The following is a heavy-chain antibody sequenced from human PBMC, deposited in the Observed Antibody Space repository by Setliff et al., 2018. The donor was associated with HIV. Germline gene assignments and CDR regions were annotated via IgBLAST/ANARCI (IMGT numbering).Heavy chain of an antibody. V-gene: IGHV1-46*01. Sequence: AASVKVSCKASGFNFTNYYIHWVRQAPGEGLEWVGVINASGDKTNYAQKFQGRLIITKDTSTSTAYMELSSLRSEDTAVYYCATAPLYYYDSSGPFDYWGQGTLVTVSS. D-gene: IGHD3-22*01. CDR2: INASGDKT. CDR1: GFNFTNYY. J-gene: IGHJ4*02. CDR3: ATAPLYYYDSSGPFDY.